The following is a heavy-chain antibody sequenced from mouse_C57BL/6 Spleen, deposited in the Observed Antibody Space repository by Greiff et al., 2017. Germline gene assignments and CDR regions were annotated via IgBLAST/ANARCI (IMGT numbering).Heavy chain of an antibody. J-gene: IGHJ4*01. Sequence: EVQLQQSGPELVKPGASVKISCKASGYTFTDYYMNWVKQSHGKSLEWIGDINPNNGGTSYNQKFTGKATLTVDKSSSTAYMELRSLTSEDSAVYYCARRGYYGSNPDYYAMDYWGQGTSVTVSS. CDR3: ARRGYYGSNPDYYAMDY. CDR1: GYTFTDYY. D-gene: IGHD1-1*01. V-gene: IGHV1-26*01. CDR2: INPNNGGT.